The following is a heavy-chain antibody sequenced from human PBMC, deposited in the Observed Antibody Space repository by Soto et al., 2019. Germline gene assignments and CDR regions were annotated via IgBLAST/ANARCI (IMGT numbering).Heavy chain of an antibody. Sequence: SETLSLTCTVSGGSISSGGYYWSWIRQHPGKGLEWIGYIYYSGSTYYNPSLKSRVTISVDTSKNQFSLKLSSVTAADTAVYYCARHPFTDIVLKVYASDWFDPWGQGTLVTVSS. CDR3: ARHPFTDIVLKVYASDWFDP. CDR2: IYYSGST. J-gene: IGHJ5*02. V-gene: IGHV4-31*03. CDR1: GGSISSGGYY. D-gene: IGHD2-8*01.